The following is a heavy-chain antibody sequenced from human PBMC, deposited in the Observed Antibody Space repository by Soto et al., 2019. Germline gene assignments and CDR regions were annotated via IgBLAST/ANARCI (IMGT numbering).Heavy chain of an antibody. J-gene: IGHJ6*02. V-gene: IGHV1-46*01. CDR1: GNTFTSYY. D-gene: IGHD2-15*01. Sequence: ASVKVSCKAPGNTFTSYYMHWLRQAPGQGLEWMGIINPSGGSTSYAQKFQGRVTMTRDTSTSTVYMELSSLRSEDTAVYYCARDKAQIVVVVAATLYHYGMDVWGQGTTVTVSS. CDR3: ARDKAQIVVVVAATLYHYGMDV. CDR2: INPSGGST.